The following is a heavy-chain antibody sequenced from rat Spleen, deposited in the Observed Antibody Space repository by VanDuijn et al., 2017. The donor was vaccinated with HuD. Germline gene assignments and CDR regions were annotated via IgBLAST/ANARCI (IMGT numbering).Heavy chain of an antibody. D-gene: IGHD5-1*01. CDR2: ISPSGGST. V-gene: IGHV5-19*01. J-gene: IGHJ2*01. Sequence: EVQLVESGGGLVQPGRSLKLSCAASGFTFSNYAMHWIRQAPTKGLEWVASISPSGGSTSYRDSVKGRFTISRDNTQNILYLQMNTLRTEDTASYYCARFQNWEGYFDYWGQGVMVTVSS. CDR1: GFTFSNYA. CDR3: ARFQNWEGYFDY.